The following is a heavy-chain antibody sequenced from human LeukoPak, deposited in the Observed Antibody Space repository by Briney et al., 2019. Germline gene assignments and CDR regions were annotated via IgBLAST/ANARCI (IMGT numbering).Heavy chain of an antibody. D-gene: IGHD3-10*01. CDR1: GGSISSYY. V-gene: IGHV4-59*01. J-gene: IGHJ4*02. CDR3: ARNTEYGSGSLIYFDY. CDR2: IYYSGST. Sequence: SETLSLTCTVSGGSISSYYWSWIRQPPGKGLEWIGYIYYSGSTNYNPSLKSRVTISVDTSKNQFSLKLSSVTAADTAVYYCARNTEYGSGSLIYFDYWGQGTLVTVSS.